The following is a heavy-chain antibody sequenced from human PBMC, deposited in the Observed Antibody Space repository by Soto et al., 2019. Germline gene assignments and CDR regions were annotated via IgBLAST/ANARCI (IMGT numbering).Heavy chain of an antibody. CDR2: ISSSGSTI. J-gene: IGHJ4*02. Sequence: PGGSLRLYCAASGFAFSGHGMHWVRQAPGKGLEWVSYISSSGSTIYYADSVKGRFTISRDNAKNSLYLQMNSLRAEDTAVYYCARRGSSSGGRVHWGQGTLVIVSS. CDR1: GFAFSGHG. CDR3: ARRGSSSGGRVH. D-gene: IGHD6-6*01. V-gene: IGHV3-48*04.